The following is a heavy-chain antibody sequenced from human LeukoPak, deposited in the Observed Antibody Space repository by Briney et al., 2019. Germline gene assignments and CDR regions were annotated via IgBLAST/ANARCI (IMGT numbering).Heavy chain of an antibody. CDR1: GFTFSSYI. CDR3: ARVNRGDAFDI. J-gene: IGHJ3*02. V-gene: IGHV3-21*01. D-gene: IGHD3-16*02. CDR2: ISRNSTYI. Sequence: GGSLRLSCAASGFTFSSYIMNWVRQAPGKGLEWVASISRNSTYIHYADSVKGRFTISRDNSKNTLYLQMNSLRAEDTAVYYCARVNRGDAFDIWGQGTLVTVSS.